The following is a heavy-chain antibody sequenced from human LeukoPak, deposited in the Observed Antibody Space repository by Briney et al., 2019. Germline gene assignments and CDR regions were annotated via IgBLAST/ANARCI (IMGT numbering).Heavy chain of an antibody. Sequence: GGSLRLSCAASRFTFSSYSMNWVRQAPGKGLEWVSYISSSSSTIYYADSVKGRFTISRDNAKTSMYLQMNSLRDEDTAVYYCARDIAVTAAGVDYWGQGTLVTVSS. D-gene: IGHD2-21*02. CDR1: RFTFSSYS. CDR2: ISSSSSTI. J-gene: IGHJ4*02. CDR3: ARDIAVTAAGVDY. V-gene: IGHV3-48*02.